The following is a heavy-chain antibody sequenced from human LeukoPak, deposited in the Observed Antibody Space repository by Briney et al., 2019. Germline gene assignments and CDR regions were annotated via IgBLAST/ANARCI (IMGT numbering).Heavy chain of an antibody. D-gene: IGHD6-13*01. Sequence: GGSLRLSCAASGFTFSSYWMNWVRQAPGKGVEWVANIEQDGGEKYYVDSVKGRFTISRDNAKNSLYLQMNSLRAEDTAVYYCARDFGPRQQLGYWGQGTLVTVSS. J-gene: IGHJ4*02. CDR3: ARDFGPRQQLGY. CDR1: GFTFSSYW. CDR2: IEQDGGEK. V-gene: IGHV3-7*04.